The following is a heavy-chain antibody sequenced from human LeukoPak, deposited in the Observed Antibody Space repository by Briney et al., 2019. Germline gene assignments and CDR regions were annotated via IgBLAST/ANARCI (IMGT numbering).Heavy chain of an antibody. J-gene: IGHJ5*02. Sequence: SVEVSCKASGGTFSSYAISWVRQAPGQGLEWMGGIIPIFGTANYAQKFQGRVTITTDESTSTAYMELSSLRSEDTAVYYCASSRPHLGRPRNWFDPWGQGTLVTVSS. CDR1: GGTFSSYA. D-gene: IGHD3-16*01. V-gene: IGHV1-69*05. CDR3: ASSRPHLGRPRNWFDP. CDR2: IIPIFGTA.